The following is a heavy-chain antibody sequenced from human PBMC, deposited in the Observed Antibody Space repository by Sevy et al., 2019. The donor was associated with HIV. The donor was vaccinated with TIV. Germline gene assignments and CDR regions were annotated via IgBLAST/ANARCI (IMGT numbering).Heavy chain of an antibody. Sequence: ASVKVSCKASGYTFTSYGISWVRQAPGQGLEWMGWISAYNGNTNYAQKLQGRVTMTTDTSTSTAYMELRSLRSVDTAVYYCARDRLYYDSSGYYYANYFDYWGQGTLVTVSS. J-gene: IGHJ4*02. CDR1: GYTFTSYG. D-gene: IGHD3-22*01. V-gene: IGHV1-18*01. CDR2: ISAYNGNT. CDR3: ARDRLYYDSSGYYYANYFDY.